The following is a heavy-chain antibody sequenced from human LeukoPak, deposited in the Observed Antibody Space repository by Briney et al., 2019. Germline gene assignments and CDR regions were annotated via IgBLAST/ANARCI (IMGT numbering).Heavy chain of an antibody. CDR3: ARGDVYFDY. V-gene: IGHV4-39*01. Sequence: SETLSLTCSVSGGSITSSSYYWGWLRQPPEKGLEWIGSISHTGGTHYSPSLKSRVTISVDTSKNQFSLKLSSVTAADTAVYHCARGDVYFDYWGQGTLVTVSS. J-gene: IGHJ4*02. CDR2: ISHTGGT. CDR1: GGSITSSSYY. D-gene: IGHD5-24*01.